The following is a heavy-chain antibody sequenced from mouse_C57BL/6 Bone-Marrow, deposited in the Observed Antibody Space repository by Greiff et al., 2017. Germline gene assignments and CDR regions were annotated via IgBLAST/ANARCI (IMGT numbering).Heavy chain of an antibody. Sequence: QVQLQQSGAELVRPGASVTLSCKASGYTFTDYEMHWVKQTPVHGLEWIGAIDPETGGTAYNQKFKGKAILTADKSSSTAYMELRSLTSEDSAVYYCTRRYYGSRMWYFDVWGTGTTVTVSS. CDR2: IDPETGGT. CDR1: GYTFTDYE. V-gene: IGHV1-15*01. D-gene: IGHD1-1*01. J-gene: IGHJ1*03. CDR3: TRRYYGSRMWYFDV.